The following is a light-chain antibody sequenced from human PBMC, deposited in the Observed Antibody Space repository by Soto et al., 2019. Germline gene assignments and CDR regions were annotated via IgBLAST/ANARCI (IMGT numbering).Light chain of an antibody. CDR3: QHRSNWSWT. Sequence: ESVLTQSPATLSLSPGERVTLSCRASQSVSGYLAWYQQKPGQAPRLLIYDASNRATGIPARFSGSGSGTDLTLTISSLEPEDFAVYYCQHRSNWSWTFGQGTKVEIK. CDR1: QSVSGY. V-gene: IGKV3-11*01. J-gene: IGKJ1*01. CDR2: DAS.